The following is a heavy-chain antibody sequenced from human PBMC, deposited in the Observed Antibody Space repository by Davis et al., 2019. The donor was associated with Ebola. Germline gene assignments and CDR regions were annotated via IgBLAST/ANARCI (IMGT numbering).Heavy chain of an antibody. CDR2: ISAYNGNT. J-gene: IGHJ6*02. V-gene: IGHV1-18*04. D-gene: IGHD2-2*01. Sequence: ASVKVPCKASGYTFTSYGISWVRQAPGQGLEWMGWISAYNGNTNYAQKFQGRVTMTRDTSISTAYMELSRLRSDDTAVYYCARDKVVVPVSYGMDVWGQGTTVTVSS. CDR3: ARDKVVVPVSYGMDV. CDR1: GYTFTSYG.